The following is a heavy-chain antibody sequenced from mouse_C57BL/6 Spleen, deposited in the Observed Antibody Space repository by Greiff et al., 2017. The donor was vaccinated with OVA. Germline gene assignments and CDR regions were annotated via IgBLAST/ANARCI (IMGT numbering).Heavy chain of an antibody. CDR2: IHPNSGST. V-gene: IGHV1-64*01. J-gene: IGHJ1*03. CDR3: ARSDYYYGSDWYFDV. D-gene: IGHD1-1*01. Sequence: QVQLQQSGAELVKPGASVKLSCKASGYTFTSYWMHWVKQRPGQGLEWIGMIHPNSGSTNYNEKFKSKATLTVDKSSSTAYMQLSSLTSEDSAVYYCARSDYYYGSDWYFDVWGTGTTVTVSS. CDR1: GYTFTSYW.